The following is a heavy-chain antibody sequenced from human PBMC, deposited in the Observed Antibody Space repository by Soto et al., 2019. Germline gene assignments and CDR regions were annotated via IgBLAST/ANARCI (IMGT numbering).Heavy chain of an antibody. J-gene: IGHJ5*02. CDR1: GYTFTSYG. D-gene: IGHD2-15*01. Sequence: QVQLVQSGAEVKKPEASVKVSCKASGYTFTSYGISWVRQAPGQGLEWMGWISAYNGNTNYAQKLQGRVTMTTDTSTSTAYMELRSLRSDDTAVYYCARARSFGRAAPLNWFDPWGQGTLVTVSS. CDR2: ISAYNGNT. V-gene: IGHV1-18*01. CDR3: ARARSFGRAAPLNWFDP.